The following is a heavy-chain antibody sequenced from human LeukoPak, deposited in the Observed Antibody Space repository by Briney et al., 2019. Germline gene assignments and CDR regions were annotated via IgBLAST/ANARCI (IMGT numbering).Heavy chain of an antibody. V-gene: IGHV1-18*01. Sequence: AAVTVTCQASRYTLTSYGISWVRPAPGQGLEWMGLISDYNGNTNYAQKLQGRVTMTTDTSTSTAYMELRSLRSDDTAVYYCARGRDYSNSVAANNWFDPWGQGTLVTVSS. J-gene: IGHJ5*02. CDR1: RYTLTSYG. CDR3: ARGRDYSNSVAANNWFDP. CDR2: ISDYNGNT. D-gene: IGHD4-11*01.